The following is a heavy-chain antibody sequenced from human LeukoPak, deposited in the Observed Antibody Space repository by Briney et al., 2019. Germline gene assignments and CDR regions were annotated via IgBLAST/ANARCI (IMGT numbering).Heavy chain of an antibody. Sequence: SETLSLTCTVSGGSISSYYWSWIRQPPGKGLEWIGYIYYSGSTNHNPSLKSRVTISVDTSKNQFSLKLSSVTAADTAVYYCARGRGDYVWGSYKTYFDYWGQGTQVTVSS. D-gene: IGHD3-16*01. CDR2: IYYSGST. J-gene: IGHJ4*02. V-gene: IGHV4-59*01. CDR1: GGSISSYY. CDR3: ARGRGDYVWGSYKTYFDY.